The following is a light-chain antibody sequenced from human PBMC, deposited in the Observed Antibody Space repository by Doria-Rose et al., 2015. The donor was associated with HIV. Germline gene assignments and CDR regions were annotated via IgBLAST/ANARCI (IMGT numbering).Light chain of an antibody. CDR2: WAS. J-gene: IGKJ2*01. Sequence: SLGERATINCKSSQSVLYSFNNKHAIAWYQQKSGQPPKLLIYWASTRESGVPDRFSGTGSGTDFTLTIDSLQAEDVAVYYRHQYYNIPQAFGQGTKLEIK. V-gene: IGKV4-1*01. CDR1: QSVLYSFNNKHA. CDR3: HQYYNIPQA.